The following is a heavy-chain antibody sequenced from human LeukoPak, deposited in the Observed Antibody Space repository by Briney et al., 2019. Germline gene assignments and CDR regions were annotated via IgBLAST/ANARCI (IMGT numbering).Heavy chain of an antibody. CDR1: GFTFSSYE. CDR2: ISSSGSTI. CDR3: ARGPSAYYYGSGSYIFDY. Sequence: GGSLRLSCAASGFTFSSYEMNWVRQAPGKGLEWVSYISSSGSTIYYADSVKGRFTIPRDNAKNSLYLQMNSLRTEDTAVYYCARGPSAYYYGSGSYIFDYWGQGTLVTVSS. D-gene: IGHD3-10*01. J-gene: IGHJ4*02. V-gene: IGHV3-48*03.